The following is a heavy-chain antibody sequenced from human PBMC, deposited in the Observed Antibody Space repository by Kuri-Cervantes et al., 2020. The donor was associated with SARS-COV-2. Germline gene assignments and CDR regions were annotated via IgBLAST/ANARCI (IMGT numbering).Heavy chain of an antibody. CDR1: GGSISSYY. V-gene: IGHV4-4*07. Sequence: GSLRLSCTVSGGSISSYYWSWIRQPAGKGLEWIGRIYTSGSTNYNPSLKSRVTMSVDTSKNQFSLKLSSVTAADTAVYYCARHNYDFWSGPVDYWGQGTLVTVSS. CDR2: IYTSGST. CDR3: ARHNYDFWSGPVDY. D-gene: IGHD3-3*01. J-gene: IGHJ4*02.